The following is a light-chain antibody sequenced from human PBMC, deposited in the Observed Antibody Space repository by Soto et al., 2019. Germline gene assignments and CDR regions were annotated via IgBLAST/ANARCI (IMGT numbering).Light chain of an antibody. J-gene: IGKJ1*01. CDR3: QQYNTYPWT. V-gene: IGKV1-5*03. Sequence: DIQMTQSPSTLSASVGDRVTITCRASQSINTGLAWYQQKPGKAPKLLISKASGLERGVPSRFSGSGSGTEFTLIISSLQPDDLATYYCQQYNTYPWTFGQGTKVEVK. CDR1: QSINTG. CDR2: KAS.